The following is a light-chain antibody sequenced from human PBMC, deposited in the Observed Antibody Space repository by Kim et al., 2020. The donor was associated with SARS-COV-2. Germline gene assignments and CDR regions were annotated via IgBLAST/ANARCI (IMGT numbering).Light chain of an antibody. J-gene: IGKJ1*01. Sequence: EMVLTQSPGTLSLSPGDTATLSCRASQIVSSSYLAWYQQKPGQAPRLLIYGASSRATGIPDRFSGSGSGTDFTLTISRLEPEDFAVYFCQQDGGSQWTFGQGTKVDIK. V-gene: IGKV3-20*01. CDR1: QIVSSSY. CDR3: QQDGGSQWT. CDR2: GAS.